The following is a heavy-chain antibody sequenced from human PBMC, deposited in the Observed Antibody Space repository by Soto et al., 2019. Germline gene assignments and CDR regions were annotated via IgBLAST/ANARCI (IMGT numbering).Heavy chain of an antibody. V-gene: IGHV4-39*07. CDR3: ARGGYGSGSYYTLMPPPDYYYYGMDI. Sequence: PSETLSLTCTVSGGSISSSTYYWGWIRQPPGKGLEWIASIYYSGSTYYNPSLQSRVTISVDTSKNQFSLKLSSVTAADTAVYYCARGGYGSGSYYTLMPPPDYYYYGMDIWGQGTTVTVSS. J-gene: IGHJ6*02. D-gene: IGHD3-10*01. CDR2: IYYSGST. CDR1: GGSISSSTYY.